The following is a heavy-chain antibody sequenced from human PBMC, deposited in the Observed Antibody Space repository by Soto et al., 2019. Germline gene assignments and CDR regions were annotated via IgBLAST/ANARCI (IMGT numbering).Heavy chain of an antibody. Sequence: LRLSCAASGFTFRDYYMSWIRQAPGKGLEWVSYISSSSRYINYADSVKGRFTISRDNAKNSLYLQMNSLRAEDTAVYYCARGPDYYDSSGYYPLAYWGQGTLVTVSS. V-gene: IGHV3-11*06. CDR2: ISSSSRYI. CDR3: ARGPDYYDSSGYYPLAY. CDR1: GFTFRDYY. J-gene: IGHJ4*02. D-gene: IGHD3-22*01.